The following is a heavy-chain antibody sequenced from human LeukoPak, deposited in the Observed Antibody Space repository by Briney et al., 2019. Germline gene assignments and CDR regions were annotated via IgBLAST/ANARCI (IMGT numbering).Heavy chain of an antibody. CDR3: AREDGSGSYLIY. J-gene: IGHJ4*02. CDR2: ISSGTT. Sequence: GGSLRLSCAASGFTFRRYSMNWVRQAPGKGLEWVSYISSGTTYYADSVRGRFTSSRDKAKNSLYLQMNSLRDEDTAVYYCAREDGSGSYLIYWGQGTPVTVSS. CDR1: GFTFRRYS. V-gene: IGHV3-48*02. D-gene: IGHD3-10*01.